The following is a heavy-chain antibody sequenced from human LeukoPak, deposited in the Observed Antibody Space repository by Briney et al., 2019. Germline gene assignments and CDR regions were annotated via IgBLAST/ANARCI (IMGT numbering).Heavy chain of an antibody. V-gene: IGHV1-2*02. CDR2: INPNSGGT. D-gene: IGHD3-10*01. J-gene: IGHJ6*03. CDR3: ARDIWFGEEYSYYYYMDV. CDR1: GYTFTGYY. Sequence: GASVKVSCKASGYTFTGYYMHWVRQAPGQGLEGRGWINPNSGGTNYAQKLQGRVTMTTDTSTSTAYMELRSLRSDDTAVYYCARDIWFGEEYSYYYYMDVWGKGTTVTISS.